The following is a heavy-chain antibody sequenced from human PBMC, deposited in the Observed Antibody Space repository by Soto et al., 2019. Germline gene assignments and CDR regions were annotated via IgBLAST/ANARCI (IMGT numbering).Heavy chain of an antibody. Sequence: SETLCLTCTVSGGSISGYYWSWIRQPRGKGLEWIGNIYYSGSTNYNPSLKSRVTISVETSKNHFSLNLSSVTAADTAVYYCARADYDILTGYYKHQRYFDYWGQGTMVMVSS. V-gene: IGHV4-59*01. D-gene: IGHD3-9*01. CDR1: GGSISGYY. J-gene: IGHJ4*02. CDR3: ARADYDILTGYYKHQRYFDY. CDR2: IYYSGST.